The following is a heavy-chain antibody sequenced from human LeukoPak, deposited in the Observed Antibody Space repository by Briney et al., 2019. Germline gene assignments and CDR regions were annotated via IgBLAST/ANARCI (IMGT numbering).Heavy chain of an antibody. CDR1: GYTFTSYG. CDR2: ISAYNGNT. V-gene: IGHV1-18*01. J-gene: IGHJ2*01. CDR3: ARAGDVVVPAAILSWHFDL. D-gene: IGHD2-2*01. Sequence: GASVKVSCKASGYTFTSYGISWVRQAPGQGLEWMGWISAYNGNTNYAQKLQGRVTMTTDTSTSTAYMELGSLRSDDTAVYYCARAGDVVVPAAILSWHFDLWGRGTLVTVSS.